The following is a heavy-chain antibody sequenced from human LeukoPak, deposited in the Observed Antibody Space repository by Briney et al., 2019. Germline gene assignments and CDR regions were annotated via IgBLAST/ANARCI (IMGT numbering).Heavy chain of an antibody. CDR1: GFTFSNFW. J-gene: IGHJ4*02. CDR3: TKPGTTFDY. D-gene: IGHD1-14*01. Sequence: GGSLRLSCAASGFTFSNFWMSWVRQAPGKGLEWVANIKQDGGEKYYVDSVKGRFTISRDNAKNSVYLQMNNLRAADTAMYYCTKPGTTFDYWGLGTLVTVSS. V-gene: IGHV3-7*01. CDR2: IKQDGGEK.